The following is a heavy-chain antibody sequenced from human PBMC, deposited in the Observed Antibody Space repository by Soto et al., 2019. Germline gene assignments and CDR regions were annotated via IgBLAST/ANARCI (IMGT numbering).Heavy chain of an antibody. V-gene: IGHV4-30-4*01. CDR2: IYYSGST. J-gene: IGHJ2*01. D-gene: IGHD1-26*01. Sequence: QVQLQESGPGLVKPSQTLSLTCTVSGGSISSGDYYWSWIRQPPGKGLEWIGYIYYSGSTYYNPSLKRXXTXSXATSKNQFCLKLSSVTAADTAVYYCARDRTSELFDLWGRGTLVTVSS. CDR1: GGSISSGDYY. CDR3: ARDRTSELFDL.